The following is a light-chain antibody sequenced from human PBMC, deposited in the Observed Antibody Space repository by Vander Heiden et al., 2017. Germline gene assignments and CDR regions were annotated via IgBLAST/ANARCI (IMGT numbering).Light chain of an antibody. CDR3: QAWDSSTGV. V-gene: IGLV3-1*01. J-gene: IGLJ2*01. Sequence: SSELTQPPSVSVSPGQTASITCSGDKCGDKSACWYQQKPGQSPVLVIYQDSKRTAGIPERFSGSNSGNTATLTISGTQAMDEADYYCQAWDSSTGVFGGGTKLTVL. CDR1: KCGDKS. CDR2: QDS.